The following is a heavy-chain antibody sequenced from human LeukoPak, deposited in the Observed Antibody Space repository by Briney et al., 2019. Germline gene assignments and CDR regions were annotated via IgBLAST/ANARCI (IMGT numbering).Heavy chain of an antibody. CDR2: ISSSSSYI. V-gene: IGHV3-21*01. CDR3: ARDRISQWLTPLGY. Sequence: GGSLRLSCAASGFTFSSYSTNWVRQAPGKGLEWVSSISSSSSYIYYADSVKGRFTISRDNAKNSLYLQMNSLRAEDTAVYYCARDRISQWLTPLGYWGQGTLVTVSS. CDR1: GFTFSSYS. D-gene: IGHD6-19*01. J-gene: IGHJ4*02.